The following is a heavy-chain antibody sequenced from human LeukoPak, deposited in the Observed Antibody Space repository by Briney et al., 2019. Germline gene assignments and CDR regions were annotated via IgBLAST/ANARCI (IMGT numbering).Heavy chain of an antibody. V-gene: IGHV4-39*01. J-gene: IGHJ4*02. Sequence: SETLSLTCTVSGGSISSSSYYWGWIRQPPGKGLESIGSIYYSGSTYYNPSLKSRVTISVDTSKNQFSLKLSSVTAADTAVYYCASLSLRFCSSTSCLTYFDYWGQGTLVTVSS. CDR1: GGSISSSSYY. CDR2: IYYSGST. CDR3: ASLSLRFCSSTSCLTYFDY. D-gene: IGHD2-2*01.